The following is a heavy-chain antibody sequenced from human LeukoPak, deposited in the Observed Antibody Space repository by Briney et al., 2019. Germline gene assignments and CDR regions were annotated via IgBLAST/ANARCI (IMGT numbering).Heavy chain of an antibody. Sequence: ASVKVSCKASGYTFTSYDINWVRQATGQVLEWMGWMNPNSDNTDFAQKFHGRVTMTRNTSISTAYMELSSLRSEDTAVYYCARGSRISGSYEYWGQGTLVTVSS. CDR2: MNPNSDNT. D-gene: IGHD1-26*01. V-gene: IGHV1-8*01. CDR1: GYTFTSYD. CDR3: ARGSRISGSYEY. J-gene: IGHJ4*02.